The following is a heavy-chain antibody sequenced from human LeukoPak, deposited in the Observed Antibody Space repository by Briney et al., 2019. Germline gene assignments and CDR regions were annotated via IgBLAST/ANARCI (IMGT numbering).Heavy chain of an antibody. CDR1: GYSFASYW. CDR2: IHPNDGSS. D-gene: IGHD2/OR15-2a*01. CDR3: ARHNNWAIDY. V-gene: IGHV5-51*01. J-gene: IGHJ4*02. Sequence: GESLKISCKASGYSFASYWIGWVRQMSGKGLEWMAIIHPNDGSSIYSPSFEGQVTISADKSINTAYLEWSTLKASDTAIYYCARHNNWAIDYWDRGTLLTVSS.